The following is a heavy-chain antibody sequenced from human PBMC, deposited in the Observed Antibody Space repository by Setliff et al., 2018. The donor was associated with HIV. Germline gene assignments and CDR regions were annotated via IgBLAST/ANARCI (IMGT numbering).Heavy chain of an antibody. Sequence: LRLSCAASGFTFSDVWVNWVRQAPGRGLEWVGRIKNRPAGGTTEYAAPVKGRFTISRYDSRNSLYLQMNSLKIEDTAVYYCASGSNQERSDYYYAFDIWGQGTMVTVSS. D-gene: IGHD3-22*01. CDR1: GFTFSDVW. CDR2: IKNRPAGGTT. CDR3: ASGSNQERSDYYYAFDI. J-gene: IGHJ3*02. V-gene: IGHV3-15*01.